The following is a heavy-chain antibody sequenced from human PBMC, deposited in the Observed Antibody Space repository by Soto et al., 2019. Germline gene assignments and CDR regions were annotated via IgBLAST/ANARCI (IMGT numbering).Heavy chain of an antibody. V-gene: IGHV3-7*03. CDR2: IIPDGTEK. Sequence: EVQLVESGGALVQPGGSLRLSCAASGFTFSSYWMSWVRQAPGKGLEWVANIIPDGTEKFYMDSVKGRFTISRDNARNSVYLQMNSLRVEETAVYYCVRAIWPEDYWGQGTLVTVSS. D-gene: IGHD3-9*01. CDR3: VRAIWPEDY. CDR1: GFTFSSYW. J-gene: IGHJ4*02.